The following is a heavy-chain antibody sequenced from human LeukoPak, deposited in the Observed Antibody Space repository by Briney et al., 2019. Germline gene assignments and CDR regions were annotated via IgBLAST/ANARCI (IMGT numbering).Heavy chain of an antibody. V-gene: IGHV1-69*05. CDR2: IIPISGTA. D-gene: IGHD2-2*01. J-gene: IGHJ3*02. CDR1: VGTFSSYA. CDR3: ARDCSSTSCYHDAFDI. Sequence: ASVKVSCKASVGTFSSYAISWVRQAPGQGLEWMGGIIPISGTANYAQKLQGRVTMTTDTSTSTAYMELRSLRSDDTAVYYCARDCSSTSCYHDAFDIWGQGTMVTVSS.